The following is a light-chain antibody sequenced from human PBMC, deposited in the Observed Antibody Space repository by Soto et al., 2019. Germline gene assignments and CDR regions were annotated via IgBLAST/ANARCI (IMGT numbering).Light chain of an antibody. V-gene: IGKV3D-11*01. CDR3: QQRSNWHKLT. CDR1: QGVSSY. Sequence: EIVLTQSPATLSLSPGERATLSCRASQGVSSYLAWYQQKPGQAPRLLIYDASTRATGIPARFSGSGPGTDFTLTISSLQPEDFAVYYCQQRSNWHKLTFGGGTKVEIK. J-gene: IGKJ4*01. CDR2: DAS.